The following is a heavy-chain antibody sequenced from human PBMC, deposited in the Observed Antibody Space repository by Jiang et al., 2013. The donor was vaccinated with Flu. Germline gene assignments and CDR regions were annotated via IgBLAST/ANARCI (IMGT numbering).Heavy chain of an antibody. D-gene: IGHD7-27*01. Sequence: GWINPDGDSTKYAQKFQDRVTMTRDTSITAVYLDLRSLTSDDTAAYYCATLPLSTGGFASWGQGTLVTVSS. CDR2: INPDGDST. V-gene: IGHV1-2*02. J-gene: IGHJ4*02. CDR3: ATLPLSTGGFAS.